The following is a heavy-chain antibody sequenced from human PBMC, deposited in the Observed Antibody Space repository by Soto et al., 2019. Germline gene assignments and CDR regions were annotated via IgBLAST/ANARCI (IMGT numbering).Heavy chain of an antibody. CDR1: GGSISSGGLY. J-gene: IGHJ6*02. CDR3: ARARFGELGSYGMDV. D-gene: IGHD3-10*01. Sequence: SATLSLTCTVSGGSISSGGLYWNWIRQHSGKGLEWIGYIYNNGSAYYNPSLKSRVTISVDTSKNHFSLKLSSVTAADTAVYYCARARFGELGSYGMDVWGQGTTVTVSS. CDR2: IYNNGSA. V-gene: IGHV4-31*03.